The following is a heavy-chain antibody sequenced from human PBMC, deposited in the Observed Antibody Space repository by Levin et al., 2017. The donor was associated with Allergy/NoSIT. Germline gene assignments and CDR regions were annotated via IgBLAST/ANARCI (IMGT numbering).Heavy chain of an antibody. V-gene: IGHV3-33*06. J-gene: IGHJ3*01. Sequence: GGSLRLSCAASGFTFSDFGMHWVRQAPGKGLEWVAAIWHDGSYKNYVDSVKDRFTISRDNSKNTVYLQMNSLRVDDTAVYHCANEYRSGTQSNVFDVWGQGTMVTVSS. CDR3: ANEYRSGTQSNVFDV. CDR2: IWHDGSYK. CDR1: GFTFSDFG. D-gene: IGHD3-10*01.